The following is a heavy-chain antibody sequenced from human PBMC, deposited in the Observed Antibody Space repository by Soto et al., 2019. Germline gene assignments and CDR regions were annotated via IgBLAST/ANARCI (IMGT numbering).Heavy chain of an antibody. D-gene: IGHD3-10*01. Sequence: QVQLVQSGAEVKRPGSSVKVSCKASGDTFTFYSINWVRQAPGLGLEWMGRINPILSMSNYAQRFQGRVTMTADKSTSTAYMELRSLRSEDTAIYYCASSYGSGYRAFDYWGRGALVTVSS. CDR2: INPILSMS. V-gene: IGHV1-69*02. J-gene: IGHJ4*02. CDR3: ASSYGSGYRAFDY. CDR1: GDTFTFYS.